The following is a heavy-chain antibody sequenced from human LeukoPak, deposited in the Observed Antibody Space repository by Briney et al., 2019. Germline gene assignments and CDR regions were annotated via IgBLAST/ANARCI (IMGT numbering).Heavy chain of an antibody. CDR2: ISYDGSNK. V-gene: IGHV3-30*18. Sequence: GFTXXXYGMHWVRQAPGKGLEWVAVISYDGSNKYYADSVKGRFTISRDNSKNTLYLQMNSLRAEDTAVYYCAKEKTPGSFFDYWGQGTLVTVSS. J-gene: IGHJ4*02. CDR3: AKEKTPGSFFDY. CDR1: GFTXXXYG. D-gene: IGHD2-15*01.